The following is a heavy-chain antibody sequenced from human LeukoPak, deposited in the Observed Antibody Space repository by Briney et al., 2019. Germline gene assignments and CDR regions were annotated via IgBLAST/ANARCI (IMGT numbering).Heavy chain of an antibody. Sequence: PSETLSLTCAVSGGAFSGYYYSWIRQSPGKGLEWIGYIYYSGSTNYNPSLKSRVTISVDTSKNQFSLKLSSVTAADTAVYYCARALYCSSTSCYRFDPWGQGTLVTVSS. D-gene: IGHD2-2*01. V-gene: IGHV4-59*01. CDR3: ARALYCSSTSCYRFDP. CDR2: IYYSGST. J-gene: IGHJ5*02. CDR1: GGAFSGYY.